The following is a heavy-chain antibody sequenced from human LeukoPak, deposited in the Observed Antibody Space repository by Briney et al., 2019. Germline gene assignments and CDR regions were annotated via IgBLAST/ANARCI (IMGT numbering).Heavy chain of an antibody. CDR3: ARSSYYYDSSGYWAEDY. Sequence: ASVTVSCKASGYTFTGYYMHWVRQAPGQGLEWMGWINPNSGGTNYAQKFQGRVTMTRDTSISTAYMELSRLRSDDTAVYYCARSSYYYDSSGYWAEDYWGQGTLVTVSS. V-gene: IGHV1-2*02. CDR1: GYTFTGYY. CDR2: INPNSGGT. J-gene: IGHJ4*02. D-gene: IGHD3-22*01.